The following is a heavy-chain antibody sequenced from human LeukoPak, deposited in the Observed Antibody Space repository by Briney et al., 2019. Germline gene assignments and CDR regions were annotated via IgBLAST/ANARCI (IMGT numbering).Heavy chain of an antibody. V-gene: IGHV1-2*02. CDR1: GYTFTGYY. D-gene: IGHD1-7*01. CDR3: ARGSLVRYNWNYAAIDY. J-gene: IGHJ4*02. CDR2: INPNSGGT. Sequence: ASVKVCCKASGYTFTGYYMHWVRQAPGQGLEWMGWINPNSGGTNYAQKFQGRVTMTRDTSISTAYMELSRLRSDDTAVYYCARGSLVRYNWNYAAIDYWGQGTLVTVSS.